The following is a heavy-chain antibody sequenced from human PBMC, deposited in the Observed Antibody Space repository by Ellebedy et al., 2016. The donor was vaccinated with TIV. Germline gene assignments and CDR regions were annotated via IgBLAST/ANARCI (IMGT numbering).Heavy chain of an antibody. J-gene: IGHJ4*02. Sequence: GESLKISCAASGFTVSSNYMSWVRQAPGKGLEWVSAISGSGGSTYYADSVKGRFTISRDNSKNTLYLQMNSLRAEDTAVYYCASASRKYYYDSSGYSFDYWGQGTLVTVSS. D-gene: IGHD3-22*01. CDR3: ASASRKYYYDSSGYSFDY. CDR1: GFTVSSNY. V-gene: IGHV3-23*01. CDR2: ISGSGGST.